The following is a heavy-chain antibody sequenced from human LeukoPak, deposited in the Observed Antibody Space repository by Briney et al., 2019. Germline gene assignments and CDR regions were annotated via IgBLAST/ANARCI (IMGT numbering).Heavy chain of an antibody. V-gene: IGHV1-2*02. CDR1: GYTFTGYY. J-gene: IGHJ6*02. CDR2: INPNSGGT. CDR3: ARFGYGEIRGQLDLERRYYYYGMDV. Sequence: ASVKVSCKASGYTFTGYYMHWVRQAPGQGLEWMGWINPNSGGTNYAQKFQGRVTMTGDTSISTAYMELSRLRSDDTAVYYCARFGYGEIRGQLDLERRYYYYGMDVWGQGTTVTVSS. D-gene: IGHD1-1*01.